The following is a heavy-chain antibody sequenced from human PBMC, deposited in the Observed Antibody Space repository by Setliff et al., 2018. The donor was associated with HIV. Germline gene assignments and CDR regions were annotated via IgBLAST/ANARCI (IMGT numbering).Heavy chain of an antibody. V-gene: IGHV4-38-2*01. CDR3: ARHPKYYYKYFHY. Sequence: SQTLSLTCGVSGYSLTSGYYWGWIRQPPGKGLEWIGSIHDSGRTYYTPSLKSRVTISVDTSKNQFSLKLSSVTAADTACYYCARHPKYYYKYFHYWGPGTLVTVSS. CDR1: GYSLTSGYY. CDR2: IHDSGRT. J-gene: IGHJ1*01. D-gene: IGHD1-26*01.